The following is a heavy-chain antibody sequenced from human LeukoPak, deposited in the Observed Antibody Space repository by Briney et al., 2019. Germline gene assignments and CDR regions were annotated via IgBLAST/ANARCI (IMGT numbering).Heavy chain of an antibody. CDR2: IKSKTDGGTT. D-gene: IGHD1-26*01. Sequence: GGSLRLSCAASGFTFSNAWMSWVRQAPGKGLEWVGRIKSKTDGGTTDYAAPVKGRFTISRDDSKNTLYLQMNSLKTEDTAVYYCTFSGWELPPLAFLDYWGQGTLVTVSS. J-gene: IGHJ4*02. CDR1: GFTFSNAW. V-gene: IGHV3-15*01. CDR3: TFSGWELPPLAFLDY.